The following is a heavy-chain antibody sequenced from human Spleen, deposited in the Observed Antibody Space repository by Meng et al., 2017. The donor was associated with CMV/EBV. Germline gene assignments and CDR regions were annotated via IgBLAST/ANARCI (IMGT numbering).Heavy chain of an antibody. D-gene: IGHD3-22*01. CDR1: DDYG. CDR3: ARATLPHYFDSSGNYVAFDY. J-gene: IGHJ4*02. Sequence: DDYGMSWVRQAPGKGLEWVSGINWSGSSTAYADSVKGRFTISRDNAKNSLYLQMNSLRAEDTALFYCARATLPHYFDSSGNYVAFDYWGQGTLVTVSS. V-gene: IGHV3-20*03. CDR2: INWSGSST.